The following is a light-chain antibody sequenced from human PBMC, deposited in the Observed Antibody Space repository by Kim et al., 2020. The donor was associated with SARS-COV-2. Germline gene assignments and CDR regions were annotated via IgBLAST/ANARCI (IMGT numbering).Light chain of an antibody. CDR3: SAWDSSLNAVV. CDR2: RNN. Sequence: QAGLTQSPSVSKGLRQTATLTCTGNSNNVGNQGVAWLQQHQGHPPKVLSDRNNNRPSGISERFSASRSGNTASLTITGLQPEDEADYYCSAWDSSLNAVVFGGGTQLTVL. J-gene: IGLJ2*01. V-gene: IGLV10-54*04. CDR1: SNNVGNQG.